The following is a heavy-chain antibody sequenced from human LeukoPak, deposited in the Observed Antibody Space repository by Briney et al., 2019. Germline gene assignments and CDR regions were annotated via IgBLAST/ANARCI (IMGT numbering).Heavy chain of an antibody. V-gene: IGHV3-21*01. D-gene: IGHD6-13*01. Sequence: GGSLRLSCAASGFTFSSYIMNWVRQAPGKGREWVSSISSISSYIYYADSVKGRFTISRDNPKNSLYLQMNSLRAREQPVYYCARGAAAGNLHWLDPWGQGTLLTLPS. CDR1: GFTFSSYI. CDR2: ISSISSYI. J-gene: IGHJ5*02. CDR3: ARGAAAGNLHWLDP.